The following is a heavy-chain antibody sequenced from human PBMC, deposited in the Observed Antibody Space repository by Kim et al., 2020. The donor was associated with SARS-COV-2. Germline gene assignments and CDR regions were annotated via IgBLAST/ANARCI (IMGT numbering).Heavy chain of an antibody. V-gene: IGHV4-61*08. D-gene: IGHD1-26*01. J-gene: IGHJ4*01. CDR3: VRGERRGTLETYGTGAFDY. CDR1: GGSVNSGGYY. CDR2: VYYLGST. Sequence: SETLSLICSVSGGSVNSGGYYLSWIRQPPGGGLEWIGYVYYLGSTNYNPSLKSRVTMSLDTSKSQFSLTLSSVTAADTAVYYCVRGERRGTLETYGTGAFDYWGHGTLVTVSS.